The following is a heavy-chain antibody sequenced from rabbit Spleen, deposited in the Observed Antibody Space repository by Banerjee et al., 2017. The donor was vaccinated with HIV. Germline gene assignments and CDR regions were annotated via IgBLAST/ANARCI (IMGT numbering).Heavy chain of an antibody. J-gene: IGHJ4*01. V-gene: IGHV1S45*01. CDR2: IDVGKSGST. CDR3: ARDSAGREDFNL. D-gene: IGHD4-2*01. Sequence: QEQLVEYGGDLVQPEGSLTLTCKASGLDFSSSYWICWVRQAPGQGLEWIACIDVGKSGSTYYASWAKGRFTISKTSSTSVTLQMTSLTAADTATYFCARDSAGREDFNLWGPGTLVTVS. CDR1: GLDFSSSYW.